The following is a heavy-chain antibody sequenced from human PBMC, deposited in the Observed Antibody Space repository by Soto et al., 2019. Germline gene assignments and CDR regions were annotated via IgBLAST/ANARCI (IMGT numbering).Heavy chain of an antibody. CDR1: GFPFSSYV. D-gene: IGHD4-4*01. CDR2: ISGGGSNT. CDR3: AKDSNKYSSSLRGRYFDY. V-gene: IGHV3-23*01. J-gene: IGHJ4*02. Sequence: EVQLLESGGGLVQRGGSLRLPCAASGFPFSSYVMSWVRQAPGKGLEWVSGISGGGSNTFYADSVKGRFTISRDNSKNTLLLQMNSLGAEDTAVYYCAKDSNKYSSSLRGRYFDYWGQGMGVTVSS.